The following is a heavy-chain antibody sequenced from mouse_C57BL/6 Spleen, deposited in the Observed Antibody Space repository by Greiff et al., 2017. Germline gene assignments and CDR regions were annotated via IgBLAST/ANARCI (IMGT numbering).Heavy chain of an antibody. V-gene: IGHV1-61*01. CDR1: GYTFTSYW. Sequence: VQLQQPGAELVRPGSSVKLSCKASGYTFTSYWMDWVKQRPGQGLEWIGNIYPSDSETHYNQKFKDKATWTVDKSSSTAYMQLSSLTSEDSAVYYCARYYYGSSPFAYWGQGTLVTVSA. CDR2: IYPSDSET. CDR3: ARYYYGSSPFAY. D-gene: IGHD1-1*01. J-gene: IGHJ3*01.